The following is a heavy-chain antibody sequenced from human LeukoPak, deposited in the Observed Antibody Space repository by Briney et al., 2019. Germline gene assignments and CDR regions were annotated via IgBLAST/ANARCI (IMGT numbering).Heavy chain of an antibody. V-gene: IGHV4-4*07. Sequence: KASETLSLTCSVSGGSISSYYWSWIRQPAGKGLEWVGRIHTSGSTNYNPSLKSRVTMSLDTSNNQFSLKLSSVTAADTAVYYCASSYSGNYYVFDYWGQGTLVTVSS. J-gene: IGHJ4*02. CDR3: ASSYSGNYYVFDY. D-gene: IGHD1-26*01. CDR2: IHTSGST. CDR1: GGSISSYY.